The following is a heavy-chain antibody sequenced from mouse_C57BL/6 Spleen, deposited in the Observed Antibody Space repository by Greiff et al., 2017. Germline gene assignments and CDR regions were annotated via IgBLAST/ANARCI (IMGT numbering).Heavy chain of an antibody. V-gene: IGHV1-55*01. CDR3: ARGPINDGSSWWYFDV. CDR2: IYPGSGST. J-gene: IGHJ1*03. D-gene: IGHD1-1*01. CDR1: GYTFTSYW. Sequence: VQLQQPGAELVKPGASVKMSCKASGYTFTSYWITWVKQRPGQGLEWIGDIYPGSGSTNYNEKFKSKATLTVDPSSSTAYMQLSSLTSEDSAVYYCARGPINDGSSWWYFDVWGTGTTVTVSS.